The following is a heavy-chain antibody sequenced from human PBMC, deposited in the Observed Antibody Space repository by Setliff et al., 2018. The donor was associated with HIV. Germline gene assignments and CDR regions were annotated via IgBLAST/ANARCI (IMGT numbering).Heavy chain of an antibody. V-gene: IGHV4-30-4*08. J-gene: IGHJ4*02. CDR2: IYHSGIT. CDR3: ARERYFYHNGCSRSRHFDY. D-gene: IGHD2-8*01. CDR1: GGSISSGDYS. Sequence: PSETLSLTCTVSGGSISSGDYSWNWMRQTPGKGLEWIGYIYHSGITSYNTSLKSRFIMLIDASQNQFSLKVNSVTAADTAVYYCARERYFYHNGCSRSRHFDYWGQGALVTVSS.